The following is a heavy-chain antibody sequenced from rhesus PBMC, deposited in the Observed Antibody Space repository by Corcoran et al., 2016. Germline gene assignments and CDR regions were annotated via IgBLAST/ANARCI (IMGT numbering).Heavy chain of an antibody. D-gene: IGHD1-44*01. CDR1: GASISSYW. V-gene: IGHV4-80*01. Sequence: QVQLQESGPGLVTPSETLSLTCTVSGASISSYWWSWLRQPPGKGLEWIGEINGKSGRTNYNPALKSRVTMSRDTSKNQFSLKLSSVTAADTAVYYCAILKGNAFDFWGQGLRVTVSS. CDR3: AILKGNAFDF. J-gene: IGHJ3*01. CDR2: INGKSGRT.